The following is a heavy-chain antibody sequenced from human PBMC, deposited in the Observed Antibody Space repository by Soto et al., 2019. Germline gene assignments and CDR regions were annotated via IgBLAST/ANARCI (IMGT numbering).Heavy chain of an antibody. Sequence: ASVKVSCKASGYTFTSYAMHWVRQAPGQRLEWMGWINAGNGNTKYSQKFQGRVTITRDTSASTAYMELSSLRSEDTAVYYCARVYCSGGSCYSVTDYFDYLGQGTPVIVSS. CDR2: INAGNGNT. D-gene: IGHD2-15*01. V-gene: IGHV1-3*01. CDR1: GYTFTSYA. CDR3: ARVYCSGGSCYSVTDYFDY. J-gene: IGHJ4*02.